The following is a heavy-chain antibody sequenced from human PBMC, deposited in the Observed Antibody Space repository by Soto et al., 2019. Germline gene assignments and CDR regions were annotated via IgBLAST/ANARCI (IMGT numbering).Heavy chain of an antibody. Sequence: PSETLSLTCIVSGGSISSYYWSWIRQPPGKGLEWIGYIYYSGSTNYNPSLKSRVTISVDTSKNQFSLKLSSVTAADTAVYYCARVRSGNPDYWGQGTLVTVSS. J-gene: IGHJ4*02. V-gene: IGHV4-59*01. CDR3: ARVRSGNPDY. CDR2: IYYSGST. CDR1: GGSISSYY. D-gene: IGHD3-10*01.